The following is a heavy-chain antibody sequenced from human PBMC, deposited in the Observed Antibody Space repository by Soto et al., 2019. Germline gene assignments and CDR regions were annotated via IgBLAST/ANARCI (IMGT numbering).Heavy chain of an antibody. D-gene: IGHD2-2*03. J-gene: IGHJ6*02. CDR1: GYTFTSFG. Sequence: QVQLVQSGGEVKKPGASVKVSCKATGYTFTSFGISWVRQAPGQGLEWMGWISAYNGNTNYAQKPQGRVTMTTVTSTSTAYMELRSLTSDATAVYYCARGRSMDYGMDVWGQGTTGTVSS. V-gene: IGHV1-18*01. CDR3: ARGRSMDYGMDV. CDR2: ISAYNGNT.